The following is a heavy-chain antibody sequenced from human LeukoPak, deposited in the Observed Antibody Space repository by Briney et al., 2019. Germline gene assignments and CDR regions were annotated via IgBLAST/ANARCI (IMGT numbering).Heavy chain of an antibody. CDR3: VREDTPATANY. D-gene: IGHD2-21*02. V-gene: IGHV3-23*01. CDR2: ISGGGDIT. CDR1: GFTFANHA. J-gene: IGHJ4*02. Sequence: GGSLRLSCAASGFTFANHAMSWVRQTAGKGLEWVSAISGGGDITYYADSVKGRFTISRDNSKDTLFLQMHSLRPGDTAVYYCVREDTPATANYWGQGTLVTISS.